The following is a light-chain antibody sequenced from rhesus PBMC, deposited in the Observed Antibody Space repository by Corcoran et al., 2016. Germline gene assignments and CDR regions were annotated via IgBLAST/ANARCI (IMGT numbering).Light chain of an antibody. CDR1: QSLLYSSNNKNY. CDR3: QQYYSSPYT. Sequence: DIVMTQSPDSLAVSLGERVTINCKSSQSLLYSSNNKNYLAWYQQKPGQAPKLLIYWAATRESGVPNRFSGRGSGTDFTLTISGLQAEDVAVYYCQQYYSSPYTFGPGTKLDIK. V-gene: IGKV4-1*01. J-gene: IGKJ3*01. CDR2: WAA.